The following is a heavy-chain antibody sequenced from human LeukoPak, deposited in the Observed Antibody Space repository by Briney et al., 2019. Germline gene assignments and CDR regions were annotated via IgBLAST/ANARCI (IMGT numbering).Heavy chain of an antibody. CDR3: ARVLAIFGLDTTDFYMDF. D-gene: IGHD3/OR15-3a*01. V-gene: IGHV4-59*11. CDR1: GASISSHY. CDR2: TSGSI. Sequence: TASETLSLTCAVSGASISSHYWSWIRQPPGKGLEWIGYTSGSISDNPSLKSRVAVSVDPSQNQVSLSLTSVTAADTAVYYCARVLAIFGLDTTDFYMDFWGKGTTVTVSS. J-gene: IGHJ6*03.